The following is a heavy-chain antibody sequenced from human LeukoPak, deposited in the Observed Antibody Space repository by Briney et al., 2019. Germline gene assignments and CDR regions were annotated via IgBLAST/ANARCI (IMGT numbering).Heavy chain of an antibody. D-gene: IGHD3-10*01. J-gene: IGHJ4*02. CDR3: AKLGDYYGSGLIDY. CDR1: GFTFSSYA. CDR2: ISGSGGST. V-gene: IGHV3-23*01. Sequence: RGSLRLSCAASGFTFSSYAMSWVRQAPGQGLEWVSAISGSGGSTYYADSVKGRFTISRDNSKNTLYLQMNSLRAEDTAVYYCAKLGDYYGSGLIDYWGQGTLVTVSS.